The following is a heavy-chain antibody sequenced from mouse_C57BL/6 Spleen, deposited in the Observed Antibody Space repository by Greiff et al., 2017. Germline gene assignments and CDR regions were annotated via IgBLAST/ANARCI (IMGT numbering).Heavy chain of an antibody. CDR3: ARDYCSIPWFAY. CDR2: IYPGDGDT. CDR1: GYAFSSYW. Sequence: QVQLQQSGAELVKPGASVKISCKASGYAFSSYWMNWVKQRPGKGLEWIGQIYPGDGDTNYNGKFKGKATLTADKSSSTAYMQLSSLTSEDSAVYCCARDYCSIPWFAYWGQGTLVTVSA. V-gene: IGHV1-80*01. J-gene: IGHJ3*01. D-gene: IGHD1-1*01.